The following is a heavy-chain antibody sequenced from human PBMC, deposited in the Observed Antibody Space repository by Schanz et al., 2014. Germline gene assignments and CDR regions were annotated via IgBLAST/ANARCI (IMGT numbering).Heavy chain of an antibody. V-gene: IGHV3-74*01. CDR3: ARGREVVAKMFDV. J-gene: IGHJ3*01. CDR1: GFTFSTYW. Sequence: EVQLVESGGGLVQPGGSLRLSCAASGFTFSTYWMHWVRQAPGKGLVWVSHINSDGTTTTYADSVKGRFTISRDNAENTLYLQMNSLRAEDTGVYYCARGREVVAKMFDVWGQGTMVTVSS. D-gene: IGHD3-22*01. CDR2: INSDGTTT.